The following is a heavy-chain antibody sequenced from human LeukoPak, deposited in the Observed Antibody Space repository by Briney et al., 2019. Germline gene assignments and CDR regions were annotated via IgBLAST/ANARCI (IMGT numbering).Heavy chain of an antibody. J-gene: IGHJ4*02. V-gene: IGHV3-23*01. CDR2: ISGSGGST. CDR3: AKAGTYYYDSSGYYYPGEY. D-gene: IGHD3-22*01. Sequence: PGGSLRLSCAASGFTFSSYAMSWVRQAPGKGLEWVSAISGSGGSTYYADSVKGRFTISRDNSKNTLYLQMNSLRAEDTAVYYCAKAGTYYYDSSGYYYPGEYWGQGTLVTVSS. CDR1: GFTFSSYA.